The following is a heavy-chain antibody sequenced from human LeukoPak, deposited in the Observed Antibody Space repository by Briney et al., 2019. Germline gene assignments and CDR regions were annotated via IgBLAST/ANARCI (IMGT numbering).Heavy chain of an antibody. J-gene: IGHJ6*04. D-gene: IGHD3-10*02. V-gene: IGHV3-9*01. Sequence: AGGSLRLSCAASGFTFADYAMHWVRQTPGKGLEWVSGISWNSGNIDYADSVKGRFTISRDNAKNSLYLQMNSLRAEGTAVYYCAELGITMIGGVWGKGTTVTISS. CDR2: ISWNSGNI. CDR3: AELGITMIGGV. CDR1: GFTFADYA.